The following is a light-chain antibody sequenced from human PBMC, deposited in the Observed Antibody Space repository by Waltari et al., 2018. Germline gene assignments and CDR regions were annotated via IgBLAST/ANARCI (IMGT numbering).Light chain of an antibody. CDR2: RVS. Sequence: DVVMTQSPLSLPVTLGQPASISCRSSQSLVHSDGNTYLNWFQQRPGQSPRRLFYRVSKRDSGVPDRFSGSESGTDFTLKISRVEAEDVGVYYCMQGTHRPWTFGQGTKVEIK. CDR3: MQGTHRPWT. J-gene: IGKJ1*01. CDR1: QSLVHSDGNTY. V-gene: IGKV2-30*02.